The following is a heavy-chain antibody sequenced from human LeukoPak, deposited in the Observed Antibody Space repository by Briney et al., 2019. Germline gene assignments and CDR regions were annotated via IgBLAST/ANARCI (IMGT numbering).Heavy chain of an antibody. J-gene: IGHJ5*02. V-gene: IGHV3-23*01. D-gene: IGHD5-18*01. Sequence: GGSLRLSCAASGFTFSSYAMSWVRQAPGKGLEWVSAISGSGGSTYYADSVKGWFTISRDNSKNTLYLQMNSLRAEDTAVYYCAKDLRGYSYGQSWGQGTLVTVSS. CDR2: ISGSGGST. CDR3: AKDLRGYSYGQS. CDR1: GFTFSSYA.